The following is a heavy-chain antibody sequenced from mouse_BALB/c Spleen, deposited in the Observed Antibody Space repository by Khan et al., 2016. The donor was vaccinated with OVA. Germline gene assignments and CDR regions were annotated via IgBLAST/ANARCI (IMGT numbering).Heavy chain of an antibody. CDR2: ISYSGST. V-gene: IGHV3-2*02. D-gene: IGHD1-1*01. CDR3: ARGKYYGYYFDY. CDR1: GYSITNNYA. J-gene: IGHJ2*01. Sequence: EVQLQESGPGLVKPSQSLSLTCTVTGYSITNNYAWNWIRQFPGNKLEWMGYISYSGSTNYNPSLKSRISITRDTSKNQFFLQLNSVTTEDTATDYCARGKYYGYYFDYWGQGTTLTVSS.